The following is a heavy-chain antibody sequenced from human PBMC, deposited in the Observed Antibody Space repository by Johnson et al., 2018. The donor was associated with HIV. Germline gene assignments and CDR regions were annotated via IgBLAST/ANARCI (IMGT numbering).Heavy chain of an antibody. D-gene: IGHD1-26*01. CDR1: GFTFSSYD. Sequence: VLLVESGGGLVQPGGSLRLSCAASGFTFSSYDMHWVRQATGKGLEWVSAIGTAGDTYYPGSVKGRFTISRENAKNSLYLQMNSLRAEDTAVYYCAKDLFTEREDDVFDVWGQGTMVTVSS. V-gene: IGHV3-13*01. J-gene: IGHJ3*01. CDR2: IGTAGDT. CDR3: AKDLFTEREDDVFDV.